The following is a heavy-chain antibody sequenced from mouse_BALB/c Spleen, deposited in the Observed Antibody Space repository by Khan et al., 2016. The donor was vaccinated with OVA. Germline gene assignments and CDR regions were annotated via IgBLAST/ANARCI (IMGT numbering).Heavy chain of an antibody. CDR1: GYSITSDYA. CDR3: ARSVTITTVVATDFDY. Sequence: EVQLQESGPGLVKPSQSLSLTCTVTGYSITSDYAWNWIRQFPGNKLEWMGYISSSGRTSYNPSLKSRISITRDTSKNQFFLQLNSVTTEDTVTYYCARSVTITTVVATDFDYWGQGTTLTVSS. V-gene: IGHV3-2*02. D-gene: IGHD1-1*01. CDR2: ISSSGRT. J-gene: IGHJ2*01.